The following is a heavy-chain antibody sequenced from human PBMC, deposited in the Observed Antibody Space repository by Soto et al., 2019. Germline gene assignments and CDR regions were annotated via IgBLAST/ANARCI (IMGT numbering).Heavy chain of an antibody. CDR2: ISSSSSTI. V-gene: IGHV3-48*01. D-gene: IGHD6-6*01. Sequence: EVQLVESGGGLVQPGGSLRLSCAASGFTFSSYSMNWVRQAPGKGLEWVSYISSSSSTIYYADSVKGRFTISRDNAKNSLYLQMNSLRAEDTAVYYCAREAVGAAARPGYYYYMDVWGKGTTVTVSS. J-gene: IGHJ6*03. CDR3: AREAVGAAARPGYYYYMDV. CDR1: GFTFSSYS.